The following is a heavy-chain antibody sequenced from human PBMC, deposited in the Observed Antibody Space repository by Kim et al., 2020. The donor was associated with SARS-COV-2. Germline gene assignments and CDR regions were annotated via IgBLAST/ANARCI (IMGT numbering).Heavy chain of an antibody. Sequence: KKNDSKKFQGKVPITRDQPANTAYMELSSLTSEDTALYYCARVMNPTVYDYWGQGTLVTVSS. D-gene: IGHD4-4*01. J-gene: IGHJ4*02. CDR3: ARVMNPTVYDY. V-gene: IGHV1-3*01. CDR2: KK.